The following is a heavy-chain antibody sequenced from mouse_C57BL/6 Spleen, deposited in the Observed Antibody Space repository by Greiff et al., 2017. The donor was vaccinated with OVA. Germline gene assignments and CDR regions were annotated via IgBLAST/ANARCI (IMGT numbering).Heavy chain of an antibody. CDR2: IHPNSGST. D-gene: IGHD4-1*01. Sequence: QVHVKQPGAELVKPGASVKLSCKASGYTFTSYWMHWVKQRPGQGLEWIGMIHPNSGSTNYNEKFKSKATLTVDKSSSTAYMQLSSLTSEDSAVYYCARNWHYFDYWGQGTTLTVSS. J-gene: IGHJ2*01. CDR1: GYTFTSYW. V-gene: IGHV1-64*01. CDR3: ARNWHYFDY.